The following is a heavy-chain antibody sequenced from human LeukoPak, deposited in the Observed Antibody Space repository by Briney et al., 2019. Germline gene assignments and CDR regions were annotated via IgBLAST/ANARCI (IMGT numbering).Heavy chain of an antibody. CDR2: VYHTGNA. J-gene: IGHJ5*02. Sequence: SETLSLTCAVSGYSISHGYYWGWIRQPPGKGLEWIGVVYHTGNAYYNPSLKSRVTTSVDTSNNQFSLRVTSVTAADTAVYYCARWVSSNRNWFDPWGQGTLVIVSS. V-gene: IGHV4-38-2*01. CDR3: ARWVSSNRNWFDP. D-gene: IGHD6-13*01. CDR1: GYSISHGYY.